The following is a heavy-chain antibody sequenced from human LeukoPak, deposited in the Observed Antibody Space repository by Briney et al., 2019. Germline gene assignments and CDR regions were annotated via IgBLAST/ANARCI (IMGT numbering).Heavy chain of an antibody. J-gene: IGHJ6*02. CDR3: ARGIAVAEGMDV. Sequence: SVEVSCKASGGTFSSYAISWVRQAPGQGLEWMGRIIPIFGIANYAQKFQGRVTITADKSTSTAYMELSSLRSEDTAVYYCARGIAVAEGMDVWGQGTTVTVSS. CDR2: IIPIFGIA. CDR1: GGTFSSYA. D-gene: IGHD6-19*01. V-gene: IGHV1-69*04.